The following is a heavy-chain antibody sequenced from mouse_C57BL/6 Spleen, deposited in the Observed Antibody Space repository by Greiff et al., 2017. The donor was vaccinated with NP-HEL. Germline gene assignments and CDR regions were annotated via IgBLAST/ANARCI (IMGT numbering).Heavy chain of an antibody. J-gene: IGHJ2*01. CDR2: ISSGGDYI. V-gene: IGHV5-9-1*02. CDR1: GFTFSSYA. CDR3: TRENGSSSFDY. D-gene: IGHD1-1*01. Sequence: EVKLVESGEGLVKPGGSLKLSCAASGFTFSSYAMSWVRQTPEKRLEWVAYISSGGDYIYYADTVKGRFTVSRDNARNTLYLQMSSLKSEDTAMYYCTRENGSSSFDYWGQGTTLTVSS.